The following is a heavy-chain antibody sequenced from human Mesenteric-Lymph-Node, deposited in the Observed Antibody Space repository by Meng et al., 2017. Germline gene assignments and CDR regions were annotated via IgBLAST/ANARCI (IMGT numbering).Heavy chain of an antibody. J-gene: IGHJ3*01. D-gene: IGHD3-9*01. Sequence: SETLSLTCTVSGGSISVYYWSWIRQPAGKGLEWIGRIYPSGSTNYNPSLKSRVTISVDTSKNQLSLKLRSVTAADTAVYYCAREIVSYNVLTDDYKAEAFDLWGQGTMVTVSS. CDR3: AREIVSYNVLTDDYKAEAFDL. CDR1: GGSISVYY. V-gene: IGHV4-4*07. CDR2: IYPSGST.